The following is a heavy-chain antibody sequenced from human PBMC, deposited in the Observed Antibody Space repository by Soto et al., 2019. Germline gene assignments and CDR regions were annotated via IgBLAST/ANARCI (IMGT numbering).Heavy chain of an antibody. J-gene: IGHJ4*02. CDR1: GFTVSGMF. Sequence: PGGSLRLSCAASGFTVSGMFMNWVRQAPGKGLEWVSVIYPAGPTYYADSVKGRFTISRDNSKNTLFLQLNNLRAEDTAVYYCARDADSSGLHYWGQGSLVTVSS. D-gene: IGHD6-19*01. CDR3: ARDADSSGLHY. CDR2: IYPAGPT. V-gene: IGHV3-53*01.